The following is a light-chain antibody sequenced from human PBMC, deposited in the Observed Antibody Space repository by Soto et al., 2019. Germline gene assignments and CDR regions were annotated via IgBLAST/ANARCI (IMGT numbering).Light chain of an antibody. J-gene: IGKJ4*01. CDR2: LGS. Sequence: DIVMTQSPLSLPVTPGEPASISCRSDQSLLHSNGYNYLDWYVQKPGQSPQLLIYLGSNRASGVPDRFSGSGSGTDFTLTISRVEAEDVGVYYCMQALQAPLTFGGGTKVEI. CDR1: QSLLHSNGYNY. V-gene: IGKV2-28*01. CDR3: MQALQAPLT.